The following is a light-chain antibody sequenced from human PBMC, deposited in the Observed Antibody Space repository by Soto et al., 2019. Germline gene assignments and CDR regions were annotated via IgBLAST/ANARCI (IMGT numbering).Light chain of an antibody. CDR2: DAS. CDR1: QSISSW. V-gene: IGKV1-5*01. J-gene: IGKJ1*01. CDR3: QQYHSYYPWT. Sequence: DIQMTRSPSTLSASVGDRLTITCRASQSISSWLAWYQQKPGKPPKLLIYDASSLESGVPSRFSGSGSGTDFSLTITSLQPDDYATSYCQQYHSYYPWTFGQGTKLDIK.